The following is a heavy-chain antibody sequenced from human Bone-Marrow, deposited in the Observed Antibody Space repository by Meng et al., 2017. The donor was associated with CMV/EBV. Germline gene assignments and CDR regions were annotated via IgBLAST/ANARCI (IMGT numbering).Heavy chain of an antibody. CDR2: IIPILGIA. CDR3: ARDLTKMDIVVVPAAASTYNWLDP. Sequence: SVKVSCKASGGTFSSYAISWVRQAPGQGLEWMGGIIPILGIANYAQKFQGRVTITADKSTSTAYMELSSLRSEDTAVYYCARDLTKMDIVVVPAAASTYNWLDPWGQGTLVTVSS. D-gene: IGHD2-2*03. J-gene: IGHJ5*02. CDR1: GGTFSSYA. V-gene: IGHV1-69*10.